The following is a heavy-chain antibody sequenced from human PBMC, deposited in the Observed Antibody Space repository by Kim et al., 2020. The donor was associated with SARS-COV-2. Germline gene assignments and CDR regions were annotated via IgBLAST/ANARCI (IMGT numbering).Heavy chain of an antibody. D-gene: IGHD2-21*01. CDR2: INPTRGNT. CDR3: ARSVAIMPPGMDV. J-gene: IGHJ6*02. CDR1: GYTFTTYA. V-gene: IGHV1-3*01. Sequence: ASVKVSCKASGYTFTTYAMQWVRQAPGQGLEWMGWINPTRGNTKYSDTFQGRVTITRDTSARTAYMELNSLRPEDTAVYYCARSVAIMPPGMDVWGEWTTVTVS.